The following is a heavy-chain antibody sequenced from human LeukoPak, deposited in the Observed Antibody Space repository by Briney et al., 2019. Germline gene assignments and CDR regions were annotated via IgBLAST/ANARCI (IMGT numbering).Heavy chain of an antibody. D-gene: IGHD6-13*01. Sequence: SETLSLTCTVSGGSISSGTYYWGWIRQPPGKGLEWIGSIYHSGSTYYNLSLKSRVTISVDTSKNQFSLKLSSVTAADTAVYYCARSPYSSRINWFDPWGQGTLVTVSS. V-gene: IGHV4-39*01. CDR3: ARSPYSSRINWFDP. CDR1: GGSISSGTYY. J-gene: IGHJ5*02. CDR2: IYHSGST.